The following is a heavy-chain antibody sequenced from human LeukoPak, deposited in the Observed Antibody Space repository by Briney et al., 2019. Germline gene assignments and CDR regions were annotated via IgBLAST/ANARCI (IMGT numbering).Heavy chain of an antibody. CDR3: ARDQTYYVSSGYYYVTYLQH. Sequence: SETLSLTCTVSGASISSSYCTWIRQPAGEGLEWIGRISTGGSTTYNPSFKSRGTMSVDMSKNQFSLKLTSVTAADTAVYYCARDQTYYVSSGYYYVTYLQHWGQGILVTVSS. CDR1: GASISSSY. J-gene: IGHJ1*01. CDR2: ISTGGST. D-gene: IGHD3-22*01. V-gene: IGHV4-4*07.